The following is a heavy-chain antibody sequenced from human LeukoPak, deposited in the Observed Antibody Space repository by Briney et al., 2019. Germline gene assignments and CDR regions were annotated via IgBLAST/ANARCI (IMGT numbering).Heavy chain of an antibody. Sequence: GGSLRLSCTAPGFAFSVYAMSWLRQPPGKGLEWVSTINANSGTTSYAASVRGRFTISRDNSKNTLYLQLNTLRADDTATYYCAKPISGGLAVTADWFHPWGQGTLVVVSS. CDR2: INANSGTT. CDR1: GFAFSVYA. D-gene: IGHD6-19*01. V-gene: IGHV3-23*01. CDR3: AKPISGGLAVTADWFHP. J-gene: IGHJ5*01.